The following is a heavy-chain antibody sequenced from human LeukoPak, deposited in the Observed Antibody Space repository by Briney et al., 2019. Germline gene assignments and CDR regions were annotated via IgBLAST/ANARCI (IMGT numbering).Heavy chain of an antibody. CDR1: GGSITSTYYY. J-gene: IGHJ5*01. CDR3: VRDCDESSGYSDS. D-gene: IGHD3-22*01. CDR2: VFSSGST. Sequence: SETLSLTCTVSGGSITSTYYYWGWIRQSPGKGLEWIGSVFSSGSTYYNPSFKSRITVSLDTSEKQFSLRLTSLTAADTAVYYCVRDCDESSGYSDSWGQGILVSVSS. V-gene: IGHV4-39*07.